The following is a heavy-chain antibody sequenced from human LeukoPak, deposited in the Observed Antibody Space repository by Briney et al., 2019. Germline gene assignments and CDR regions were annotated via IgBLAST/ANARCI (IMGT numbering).Heavy chain of an antibody. CDR3: AREWGHDTSGYFFGY. J-gene: IGHJ4*02. CDR2: ITPMFGTS. V-gene: IGHV1-69*01. D-gene: IGHD3-22*01. Sequence: SVKVSCKASGGTFSSYAISWVRQAPGQGLEWMGGITPMFGTSNYAQKFQGRVTITADESTSTAYMELSSLRSEDTAVYYCAREWGHDTSGYFFGYWGQGTLVTVSS. CDR1: GGTFSSYA.